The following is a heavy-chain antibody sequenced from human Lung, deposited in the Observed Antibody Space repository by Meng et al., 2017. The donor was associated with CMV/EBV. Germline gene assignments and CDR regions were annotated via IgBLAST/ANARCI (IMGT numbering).Heavy chain of an antibody. D-gene: IGHD2-2*01. V-gene: IGHV3-7*01. CDR1: GFTFSSYW. Sequence: GESLKISCAASGFTFSSYWMSWVRQAPGKGLEWVANIKQDGSEKYYVDSVKGRFTISRDNAKNSLYLQMNSPRAEDTAVYYCARLVFGGAFDIWGQGTMVTVSS. J-gene: IGHJ3*02. CDR3: ARLVFGGAFDI. CDR2: IKQDGSEK.